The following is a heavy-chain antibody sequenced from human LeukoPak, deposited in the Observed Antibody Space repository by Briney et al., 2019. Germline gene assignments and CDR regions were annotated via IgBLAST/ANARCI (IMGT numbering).Heavy chain of an antibody. J-gene: IGHJ4*02. D-gene: IGHD3-16*02. CDR2: INHSGST. CDR1: GGSFSGYY. V-gene: IGHV4-34*01. CDR3: ARGRNDYVWGSYRRYFDY. Sequence: PSETLSLTCAVYGGSFSGYYWSWIRQPPGKGLEWIGEINHSGSTNYNPSLKSRVTISVDTSKNQFSLKLSSVTAADTAVYYCARGRNDYVWGSYRRYFDYWGQGTLVTVSS.